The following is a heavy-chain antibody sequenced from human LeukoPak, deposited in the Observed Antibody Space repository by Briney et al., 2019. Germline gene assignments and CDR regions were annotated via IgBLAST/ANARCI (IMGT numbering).Heavy chain of an antibody. CDR3: AKDVKVVVTEAFDI. V-gene: IGHV3-48*03. D-gene: IGHD2-21*02. J-gene: IGHJ3*02. Sequence: GGSLRLSCAASGFTFSNYEMNWVRQAPGKGLEWVSYISRSSGSSIYYADSVKGRFTISRDNAKNSLYLQMNSLRAEDTAVYYCAKDVKVVVTEAFDIWGQGTMVTVSS. CDR1: GFTFSNYE. CDR2: ISRSSGSSI.